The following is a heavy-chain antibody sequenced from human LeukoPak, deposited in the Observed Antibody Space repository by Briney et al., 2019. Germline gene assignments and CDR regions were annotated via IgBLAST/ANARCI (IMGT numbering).Heavy chain of an antibody. J-gene: IGHJ3*02. V-gene: IGHV4-59*01. CDR1: GGSISSYY. CDR3: ARVPGYSYGIEAFDI. D-gene: IGHD5-18*01. Sequence: SETLSLTCTVSGGSISSYYWSWTRQPPGKGLEWIGYIYYSGSTNYNPSLKSRVTISVDTSKNQFSLKLSSVTAADTAVYYCARVPGYSYGIEAFDIWGQGTMVTVSS. CDR2: IYYSGST.